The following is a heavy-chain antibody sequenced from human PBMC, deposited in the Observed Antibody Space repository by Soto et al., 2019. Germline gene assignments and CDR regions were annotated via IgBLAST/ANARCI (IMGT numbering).Heavy chain of an antibody. CDR3: ARDPGGSGWYSDWFDP. CDR1: GCTFTSYY. Sequence: ASVKVSCKGSGCTFTSYYMHWVRQAPGQGLEWMGIINPSGGSTSYAQKFQGRVTMTRDTSTSTVYMELSSLRSEDTAVYYCARDPGGSGWYSDWFDPWGQGTLVTVSS. CDR2: INPSGGST. D-gene: IGHD6-19*01. V-gene: IGHV1-46*03. J-gene: IGHJ5*02.